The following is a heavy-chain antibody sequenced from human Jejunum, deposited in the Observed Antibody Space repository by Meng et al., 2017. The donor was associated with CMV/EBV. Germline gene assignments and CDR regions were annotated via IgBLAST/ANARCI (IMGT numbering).Heavy chain of an antibody. CDR3: ANLYSSSHFDY. J-gene: IGHJ4*02. D-gene: IGHD6-6*01. Sequence: AASGIAFSNFAMSWVRQVPGKGMEWLSVISGSGGSIFSADSVKGRFTISRDNSKNTLYLQMNGLRAEDTAVYYCANLYSSSHFDYWGQGTLVTVSS. V-gene: IGHV3-23*01. CDR2: ISGSGGSI. CDR1: GIAFSNFA.